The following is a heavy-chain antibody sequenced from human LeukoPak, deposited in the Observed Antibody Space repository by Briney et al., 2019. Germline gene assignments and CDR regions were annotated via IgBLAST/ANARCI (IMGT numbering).Heavy chain of an antibody. J-gene: IGHJ4*02. CDR2: IKQDGSEK. Sequence: PGVSLRLSCAASGFTFSSYWMSWVRQAPGKGLEWVANIKQDGSEKYYVDSVKGRFTISRDNAKNSLYLQMNSLRAEDTAVYYCARDGRASFYYGSGSYRIHWGQGTLVTVSS. CDR1: GFTFSSYW. V-gene: IGHV3-7*01. CDR3: ARDGRASFYYGSGSYRIH. D-gene: IGHD3-10*01.